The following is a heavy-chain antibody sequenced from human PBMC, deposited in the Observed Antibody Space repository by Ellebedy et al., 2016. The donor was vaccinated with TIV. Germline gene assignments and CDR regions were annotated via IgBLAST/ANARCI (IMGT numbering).Heavy chain of an antibody. J-gene: IGHJ4*02. D-gene: IGHD5-18*01. CDR2: INSDGSST. CDR1: GFTFSSYW. CDR3: VREEYSYGPAVPFDY. V-gene: IGHV3-74*01. Sequence: GESLKISCAASGFTFSSYWMHWVRQVPGKGLEWVSRINSDGSSTSCADFVKGRCTISRDNAKNTLYLQMNSLRAEDTAVYYCVREEYSYGPAVPFDYWGQGTLVTVSS.